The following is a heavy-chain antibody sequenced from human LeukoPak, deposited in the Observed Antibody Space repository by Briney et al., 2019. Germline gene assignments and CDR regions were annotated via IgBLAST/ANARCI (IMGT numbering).Heavy chain of an antibody. Sequence: GGSLRLSCAASGFTFNNYWMSWVRQAPGKGLEWVANIKQDGSEKYYVDSVKGRFTISRDNAKNSLYLQMNSLRAEDTAVYYCAKDHVYYGSGSYYTEPFFDYWGQGTLVTVSS. CDR2: IKQDGSEK. CDR3: AKDHVYYGSGSYYTEPFFDY. J-gene: IGHJ4*02. V-gene: IGHV3-7*01. D-gene: IGHD3-10*01. CDR1: GFTFNNYW.